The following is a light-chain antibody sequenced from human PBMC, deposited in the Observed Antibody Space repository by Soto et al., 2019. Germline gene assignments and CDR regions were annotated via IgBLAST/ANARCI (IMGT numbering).Light chain of an antibody. CDR3: QQYNSWPIT. J-gene: IGKJ5*01. CDR1: QSVSSN. Sequence: EIVMTQSPATLSVSPGERVTLSCRASQSVSSNLAWYQQKPGQAPRLLIHGASTRATGIPARFSGSGSGTEFTLTISSLQSEDFAVYYCQQYNSWPITFGQGTRLEIK. CDR2: GAS. V-gene: IGKV3-15*01.